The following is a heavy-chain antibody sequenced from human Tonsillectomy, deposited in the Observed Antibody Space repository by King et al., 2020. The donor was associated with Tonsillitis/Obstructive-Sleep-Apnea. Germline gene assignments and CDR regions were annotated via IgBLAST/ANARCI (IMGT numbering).Heavy chain of an antibody. D-gene: IGHD2-15*01. J-gene: IGHJ5*02. CDR1: GYTFTSYY. CDR3: ARDPKSLGLGYCSGGSCYPTALDP. Sequence: VQLVESGAEVKKPGASVKVSCKASGYTFTSYYMHWVRQAPGQGLEWMGIINPSGGSTSYAQKFQGRVTMTRDTSTSTVYMELSSLRSEDTAVYYCARDPKSLGLGYCSGGSCYPTALDPWGQGTLVTVSS. V-gene: IGHV1-46*01. CDR2: INPSGGST.